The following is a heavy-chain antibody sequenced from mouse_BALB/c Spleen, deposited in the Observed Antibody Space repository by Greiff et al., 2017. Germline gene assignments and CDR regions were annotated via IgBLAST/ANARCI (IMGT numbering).Heavy chain of an antibody. V-gene: IGHV5-9-3*01. J-gene: IGHJ2*01. CDR1: GFTFSSYA. CDR2: ISSGGCYT. CDR3: ARQGYFAY. Sequence: EVNVVESGGGLVKPGGSLKFSCAASGFTFSSYAMSWVRQTPEKGLEWIATISSGGCYTYYPDSVKGRFTISRDNATNTLYLQMSSVTSEDTAMYYCARQGYFAYWGQGTTVTVSS.